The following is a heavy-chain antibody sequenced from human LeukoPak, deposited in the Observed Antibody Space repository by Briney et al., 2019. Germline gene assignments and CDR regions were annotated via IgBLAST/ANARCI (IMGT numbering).Heavy chain of an antibody. D-gene: IGHD3-22*01. Sequence: SQTLSLTFAISGDSVSINSAAWNWIRQSPSRGLEWLGRTYYRSKWYNDYAVSVKSRITINPDTSKNQFSLRLNSVTPEDTAVYYCARDGDSSGYYGYAFDIWGQGTMVTVSS. CDR3: ARDGDSSGYYGYAFDI. V-gene: IGHV6-1*01. CDR1: GDSVSINSAA. J-gene: IGHJ3*02. CDR2: TYYRSKWYN.